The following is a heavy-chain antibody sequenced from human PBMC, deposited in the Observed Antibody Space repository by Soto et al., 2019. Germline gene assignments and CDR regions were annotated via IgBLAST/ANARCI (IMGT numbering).Heavy chain of an antibody. Sequence: SETLSLTCAVYGGSFSGYYWSWIRQPPGKGLEWIGEINHSGSTNYNPSLKSRVTISVDTSKNQFSLKLSSVTAADTAVYYCARGRYYYDSSGYYKAFDIWGQGTMVTVS. D-gene: IGHD3-22*01. CDR3: ARGRYYYDSSGYYKAFDI. CDR1: GGSFSGYY. J-gene: IGHJ3*02. V-gene: IGHV4-34*01. CDR2: INHSGST.